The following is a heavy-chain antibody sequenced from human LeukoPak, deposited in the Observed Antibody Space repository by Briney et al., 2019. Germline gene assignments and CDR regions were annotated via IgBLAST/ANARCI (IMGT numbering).Heavy chain of an antibody. CDR2: INPNSGGT. CDR3: TSTWFGESYRGDF. Sequence: ASVKVSRKPSGYTFTDYYMHWVPQAPGQGLEWMGWINPNSGGTNSAQTFQGRVTMTRNTPISTALMVLSTLTSDDTAVYYCTSTWFGESYRGDFWGQGTLVTVSS. V-gene: IGHV1-2*02. J-gene: IGHJ4*02. CDR1: GYTFTDYY. D-gene: IGHD3-10*01.